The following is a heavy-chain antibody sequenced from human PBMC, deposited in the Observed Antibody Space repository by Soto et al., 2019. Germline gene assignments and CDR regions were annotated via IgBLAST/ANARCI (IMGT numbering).Heavy chain of an antibody. Sequence: QVQLQESGPGLVKPSETLSLTCTVSGGSISSYYWSWIRQPPGKGLEWIGYIYYSGSTNYNPSLRSRVTISVDTSKHQFSLKLSSVTAADTAVYYCARLKWELVTWFDPWGQGTLVTVSS. CDR1: GGSISSYY. CDR3: ARLKWELVTWFDP. D-gene: IGHD1-26*01. CDR2: IYYSGST. J-gene: IGHJ5*02. V-gene: IGHV4-59*08.